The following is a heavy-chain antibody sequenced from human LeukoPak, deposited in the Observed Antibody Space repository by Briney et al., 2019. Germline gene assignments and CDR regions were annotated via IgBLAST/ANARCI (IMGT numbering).Heavy chain of an antibody. V-gene: IGHV3-30*04. J-gene: IGHJ3*02. CDR3: ARAAFHDSFDI. CDR1: GFTFSSYA. D-gene: IGHD2/OR15-2a*01. Sequence: GGSLRLSCAASGFTFSSYAMHWVRQAPGKGLEWVAVISYDGSNKYYADSVKGRLTISRDNAKNSLFLQIDSLEVEDTAVYYCARAAFHDSFDIWGQGTFVTVSS. CDR2: ISYDGSNK.